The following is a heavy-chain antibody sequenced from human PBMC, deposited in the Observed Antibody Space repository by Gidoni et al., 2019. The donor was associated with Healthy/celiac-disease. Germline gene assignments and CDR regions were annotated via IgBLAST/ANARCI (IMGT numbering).Heavy chain of an antibody. V-gene: IGHV3-33*01. Sequence: QVQLVESGGGVVQPGRSLRLSCAASGFTFSSYGMHWVRQAPGKGLEWVAVIWYDGSNKYYADSVKGRFTISRDNSKNTLYLQMNSLRAEDTAVYYCARDRVAAAGKNRDAFDNWGQGTMVTVSS. CDR3: ARDRVAAAGKNRDAFDN. CDR1: GFTFSSYG. J-gene: IGHJ3*02. D-gene: IGHD6-13*01. CDR2: IWYDGSNK.